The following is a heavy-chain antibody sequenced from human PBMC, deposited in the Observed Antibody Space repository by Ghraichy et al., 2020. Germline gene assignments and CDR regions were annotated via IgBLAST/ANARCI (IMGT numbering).Heavy chain of an antibody. V-gene: IGHV4-4*07. D-gene: IGHD3-22*01. J-gene: IGHJ3*02. CDR3: ATSPYDSSGYYYGGAFDI. CDR2: IYTSWST. Sequence: SETLSLTCTVSGGSISSYYWSWIRQPAGKGLEWIGRIYTSWSTNYNPSLKSRVTMSVDTSKNQFSLKLSSVTAADTAVYYCATSPYDSSGYYYGGAFDIWGQGTMVTVFS. CDR1: GGSISSYY.